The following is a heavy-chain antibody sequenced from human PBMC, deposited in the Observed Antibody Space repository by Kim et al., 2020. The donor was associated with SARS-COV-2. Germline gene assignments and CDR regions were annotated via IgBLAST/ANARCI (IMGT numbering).Heavy chain of an antibody. J-gene: IGHJ4*02. CDR2: IYYSGST. CDR3: ARDWGRGGATGFDY. Sequence: SETLSLTCTVSGGSVSSGSYYWSWIRQPPGKGLEWIGYIYYSGSTNYNPSLKSRVTISVDTSKNQFSLKLSSVTAADTAVYYCARDWGRGGATGFDYWGQGTLVTVSS. CDR1: GGSVSSGSYY. V-gene: IGHV4-61*01. D-gene: IGHD1-26*01.